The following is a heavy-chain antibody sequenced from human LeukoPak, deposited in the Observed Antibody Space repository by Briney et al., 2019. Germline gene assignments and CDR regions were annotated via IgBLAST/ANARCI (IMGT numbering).Heavy chain of an antibody. D-gene: IGHD3-3*01. V-gene: IGHV4-39*01. J-gene: IGHJ5*02. CDR2: IYYSGST. CDR3: ARQTGITIFGVVRNWFDP. Sequence: SQTLSLTCTVSGGAISSSSYYWGWIRQPPGKGLEWGGSIYYSGSTYYNPSLKRRVTISVDTSNNQFSLKLSSVPAADTAVYSCARQTGITIFGVVRNWFDPWGQGTLVTVSS. CDR1: GGAISSSSYY.